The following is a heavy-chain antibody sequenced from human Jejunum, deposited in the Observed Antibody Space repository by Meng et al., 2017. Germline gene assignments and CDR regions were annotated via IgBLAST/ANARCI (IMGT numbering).Heavy chain of an antibody. CDR2: IYNGGNT. J-gene: IGHJ4*02. Sequence: QEQLQESGPGLVKPSGTLSLTCAVSGGYINKENWWSWVRQSPERGLEWIGEIYNGGNTNYNPSLNRRVTMSVDESTNQMSLKLTSVTAADTAVYYCVRGEFAMLARFDFWGQGILVTVSS. CDR1: GGYINKENW. CDR3: VRGEFAMLARFDF. V-gene: IGHV4-4*02. D-gene: IGHD2-2*01.